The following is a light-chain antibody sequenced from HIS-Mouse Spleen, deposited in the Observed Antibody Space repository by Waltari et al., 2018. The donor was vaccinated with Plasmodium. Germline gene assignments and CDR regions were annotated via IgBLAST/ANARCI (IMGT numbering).Light chain of an antibody. CDR2: GAS. Sequence: EIVMTQSPATLSLSPGERATLSCRASQSVSINLAWYQQKPCQAPRLLIYGASTRATGIPARFSGSGSGTEFTLTISSLQSEDFAVYYCQQYNNWSFTFGPGTKVDIK. J-gene: IGKJ3*01. CDR3: QQYNNWSFT. V-gene: IGKV3-15*01. CDR1: QSVSIN.